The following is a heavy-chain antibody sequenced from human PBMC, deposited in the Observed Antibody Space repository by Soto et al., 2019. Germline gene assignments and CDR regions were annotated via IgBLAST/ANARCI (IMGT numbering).Heavy chain of an antibody. V-gene: IGHV3-23*01. CDR1: GFTFSSYA. CDR2: ISGSGGST. J-gene: IGHJ6*02. Sequence: GGSLRLSCAASGFTFSSYAMIWVRQAPGKGLEWVSAISGSGGSTYYADSVKGRFTISRDNSKNTLYLQMNSLRAEDTAVYYCAKARSLTYYYYGMDVWGQGTTVTVSS. D-gene: IGHD7-27*01. CDR3: AKARSLTYYYYGMDV.